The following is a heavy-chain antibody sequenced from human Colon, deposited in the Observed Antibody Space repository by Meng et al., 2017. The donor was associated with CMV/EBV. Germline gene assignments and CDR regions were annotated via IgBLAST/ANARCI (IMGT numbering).Heavy chain of an antibody. J-gene: IGHJ4*02. Sequence: LSCVGSGFTCHNYWMHWVRQGPGKGLVWVSRINGDGSSTNYADSVKGRFPISRDNAKNTLYLQMNSLRVEDTAVYYCVREGAYGDFDYWGQGTLVTVSS. V-gene: IGHV3-74*01. CDR2: INGDGSST. CDR1: GFTCHNYW. D-gene: IGHD5-12*01. CDR3: VREGAYGDFDY.